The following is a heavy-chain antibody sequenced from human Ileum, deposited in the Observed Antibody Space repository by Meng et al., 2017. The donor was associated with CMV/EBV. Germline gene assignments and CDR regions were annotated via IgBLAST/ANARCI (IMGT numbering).Heavy chain of an antibody. J-gene: IGHJ3*02. Sequence: GESLKISCAASGFTVSSNYMSWVRQAPGKGLEWVSVIYCGGSTYYADSVKGRFTISRDNSKNTLYLQMNSLRAEDTAVYYCARKGVVTEGAFDIWGQGTMVTVSS. CDR2: IYCGGST. D-gene: IGHD4-23*01. V-gene: IGHV3-66*02. CDR1: GFTVSSNY. CDR3: ARKGVVTEGAFDI.